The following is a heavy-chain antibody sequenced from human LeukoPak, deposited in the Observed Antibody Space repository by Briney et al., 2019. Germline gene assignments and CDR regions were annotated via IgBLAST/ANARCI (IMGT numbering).Heavy chain of an antibody. CDR2: IKQDGSEI. V-gene: IGHV3-7*01. CDR3: AELGITMIGGV. Sequence: GGSLRLSCAASGFSFSSHWMSWVRQAPGKGPEWVANIKQDGSEIYYVDSVKGRFTLSRDNSKYSLYLQMNSLRAEDTAVYYCAELGITMIGGVWGKGTTVTISS. D-gene: IGHD3-10*02. J-gene: IGHJ6*04. CDR1: GFSFSSHW.